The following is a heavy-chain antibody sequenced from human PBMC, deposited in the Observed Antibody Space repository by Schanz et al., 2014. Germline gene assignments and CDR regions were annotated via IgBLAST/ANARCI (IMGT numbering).Heavy chain of an antibody. CDR1: GFTFRNYA. CDR2: IRYDGNNK. CDR3: AKDLAVAGDY. J-gene: IGHJ4*02. Sequence: VQLLESGGGLVQPGGSLKLSCSASGFTFRNYALSWVRQAPGKGLEWVAFIRYDGNNKYYADSVKGRFTISRDNSKNTLYLQMNSLRAEDTAVYYCAKDLAVAGDYWGQGTLVTVSS. D-gene: IGHD6-19*01. V-gene: IGHV3-30*02.